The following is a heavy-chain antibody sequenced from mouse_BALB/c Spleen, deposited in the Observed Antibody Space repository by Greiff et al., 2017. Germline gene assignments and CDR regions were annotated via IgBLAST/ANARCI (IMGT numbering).Heavy chain of an antibody. Sequence: EVKVVESGGGLVKPGGSLKLSCAASGFTFSSYAMSWVRQTPEKRLEWVATISSGGSYTYYPDSVKGRFTISRDNAKNTLYLQMSSLRSEDTAMYYCARHRGDSEPFAYWGQGTLVTVSA. J-gene: IGHJ3*01. D-gene: IGHD3-3*01. CDR1: GFTFSSYA. CDR3: ARHRGDSEPFAY. CDR2: ISSGGSYT. V-gene: IGHV5-9-3*01.